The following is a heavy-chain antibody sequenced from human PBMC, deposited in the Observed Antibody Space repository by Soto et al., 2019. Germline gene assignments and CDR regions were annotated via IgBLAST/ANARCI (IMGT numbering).Heavy chain of an antibody. CDR1: GDSVSNNSAA. Sequence: SQTLSLTCAISGDSVSNNSAAWNWIRQSPSRGLEWLGRTYYRYKWYNDYAVSVKSRITINPETSKNQFSLQLNSVTPEDTAVYYCSRVRYGDYGRGTFDIWGQGTMVTVSS. CDR3: SRVRYGDYGRGTFDI. J-gene: IGHJ3*02. CDR2: TYYRYKWYN. D-gene: IGHD4-17*01. V-gene: IGHV6-1*01.